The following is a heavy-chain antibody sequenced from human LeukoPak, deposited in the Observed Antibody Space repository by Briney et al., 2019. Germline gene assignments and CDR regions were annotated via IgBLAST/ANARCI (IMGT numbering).Heavy chain of an antibody. V-gene: IGHV1-69*05. CDR2: IIPIFGTA. Sequence: SVKVSCKASGYTFTGYYMHWVRQAPGQGLEWMGRIIPIFGTANYAQKFQGRVTITTDESTSTAYMELSSLRSEDTAVYYCARVSGGSGSYGDFDYWGQGTLVTVSS. J-gene: IGHJ4*02. D-gene: IGHD3-10*01. CDR3: ARVSGGSGSYGDFDY. CDR1: GYTFTGYY.